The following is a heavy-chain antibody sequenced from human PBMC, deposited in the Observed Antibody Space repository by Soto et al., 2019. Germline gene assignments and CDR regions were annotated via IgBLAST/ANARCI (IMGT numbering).Heavy chain of an antibody. J-gene: IGHJ4*02. CDR2: IKQDGSEK. Sequence: EVQLVESGGGLVQPGGSLRLSCAASQFTFSNYWMSWVRQAPGKGLEWVANIKQDGSEKYYVDSVKGRFTISRDNAKNSLYRQMNSRGAEGTAVYYWGRGGGEWGGQGTLVTVSS. CDR1: QFTFSNYW. CDR3: GRGGGEW. D-gene: IGHD1-26*01. V-gene: IGHV3-7*04.